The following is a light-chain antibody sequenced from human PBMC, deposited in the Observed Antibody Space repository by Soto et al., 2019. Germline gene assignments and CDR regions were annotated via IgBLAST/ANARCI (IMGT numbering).Light chain of an antibody. CDR3: MQALPSLT. J-gene: IGKJ5*01. Sequence: EIVMTQSPLTLPVTPGEPASISCRSSQSLLYNNTYNYLDWYVQKPGQSPQLLIYFGPNRAPGVPDRFSGSVSGTDFALKINIVEAEDVGTYYCMQALPSLTFGQGTRLEIQ. CDR2: FGP. CDR1: QSLLYNNTYNY. V-gene: IGKV2-28*01.